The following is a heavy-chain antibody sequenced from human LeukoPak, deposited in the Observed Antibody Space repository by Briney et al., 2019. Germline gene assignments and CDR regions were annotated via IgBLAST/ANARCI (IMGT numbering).Heavy chain of an antibody. D-gene: IGHD6-13*01. Sequence: PSGTLSLTCAVSRGSLSSSTWWSWVRQPPEKGLEWIGEVYHTGSTNYNPSLKSRVTISVDKSKNQFSLKLISVTAADTAMYYCARAMYSNPYYFDYWGQGTLVTVSS. CDR1: RGSLSSSTW. CDR2: VYHTGST. V-gene: IGHV4-4*02. CDR3: ARAMYSNPYYFDY. J-gene: IGHJ4*02.